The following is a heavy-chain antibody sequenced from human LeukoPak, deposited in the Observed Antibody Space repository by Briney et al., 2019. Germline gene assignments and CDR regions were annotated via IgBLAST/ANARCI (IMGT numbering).Heavy chain of an antibody. J-gene: IGHJ6*03. CDR3: VREGSGSTHYMDV. V-gene: IGHV3-21*06. CDR2: ISGSSKSI. CDR1: GFSFSSHD. Sequence: GGSLRLSCATSGFSFSSHDMNGVRQAPGQGLEWVSSISGSSKSIDYADSLKGRFAISRDNARNSLFLQMNSLRVEDTGVYYCVREGSGSTHYMDVWGKGTTVTVSS. D-gene: IGHD3-10*01.